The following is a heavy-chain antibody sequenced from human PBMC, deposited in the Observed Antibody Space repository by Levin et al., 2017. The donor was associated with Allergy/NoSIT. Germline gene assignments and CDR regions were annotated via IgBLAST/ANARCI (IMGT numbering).Heavy chain of an antibody. CDR1: GFTFSSYA. CDR2: ISGSGGST. Sequence: GGSLRLSCAASGFTFSSYAMSWVRQAPGKGLEWVSAISGSGGSTYYADSVKGRFTISRDNSKNTLYLQMNSLRAEDTAVYYCAKSKFQLVTRGGYFDYWGQGTLVTVSS. CDR3: AKSKFQLVTRGGYFDY. J-gene: IGHJ4*02. D-gene: IGHD6-13*01. V-gene: IGHV3-23*01.